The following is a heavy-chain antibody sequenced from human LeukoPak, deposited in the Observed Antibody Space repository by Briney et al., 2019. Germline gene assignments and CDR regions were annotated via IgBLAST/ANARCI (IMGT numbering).Heavy chain of an antibody. J-gene: IGHJ4*02. V-gene: IGHV1-69*13. CDR3: ATAPTPMLDTAIDY. CDR2: IIPIFGTA. CDR1: GGTFSSYA. D-gene: IGHD5-18*01. Sequence: GASVKVSCKASGGTFSSYAISWVRQAPGQGLEWMGGIIPIFGTANYAQKFQGRVTITADESTSTAYMELSSLRSEDTAVYYCATAPTPMLDTAIDYWGQGTLVTVSS.